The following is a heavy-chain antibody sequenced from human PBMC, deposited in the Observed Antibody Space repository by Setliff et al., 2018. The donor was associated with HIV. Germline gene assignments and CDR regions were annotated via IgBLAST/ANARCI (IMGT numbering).Heavy chain of an antibody. J-gene: IGHJ6*03. D-gene: IGHD6-6*01. CDR3: ARHGASSSSPYHYYYYMDV. V-gene: IGHV4-39*01. Sequence: SETLSLTCTVSGGSISSRSYFWGWIRQPPGKGLEWIGSIYYSGSTYYNPSLKSRVTIYVDTSKNQFSLKLSSVTAADTAVYYCARHGASSSSPYHYYYYMDVWGKGTTVTVSS. CDR1: GGSISSRSYF. CDR2: IYYSGST.